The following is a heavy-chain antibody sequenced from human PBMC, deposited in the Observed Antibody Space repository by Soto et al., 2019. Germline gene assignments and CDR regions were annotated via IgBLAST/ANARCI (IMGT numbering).Heavy chain of an antibody. D-gene: IGHD3-22*01. CDR1: DYTFLNYG. Sequence: ASVKVSCKSSDYTFLNYGISWVRQAPGQGPEWMGWISAYSGDTDYAQKFEGRVTMTTETSTSTAYMELRGLRSDDTAVYYCARDLGMILVVKSHFDYWGRGTLVTVSS. CDR2: ISAYSGDT. J-gene: IGHJ4*02. CDR3: ARDLGMILVVKSHFDY. V-gene: IGHV1-18*01.